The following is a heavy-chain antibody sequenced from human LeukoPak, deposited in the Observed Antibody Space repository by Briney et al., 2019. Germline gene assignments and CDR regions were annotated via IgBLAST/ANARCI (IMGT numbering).Heavy chain of an antibody. CDR1: GGSISSSNYY. CDR2: IYYSGST. D-gene: IGHD3-22*01. Sequence: SETLSLTCTVSGGSISSSNYYWGWIRQPPGKGLEWIGSIYYSGSTNYNPSLKSRVTMPVDTSKNQFSLKLSSVTAADTAVYYCARDGYYDSSGYPNDAFDTWGQGTMVTVSS. V-gene: IGHV4-39*07. J-gene: IGHJ3*02. CDR3: ARDGYYDSSGYPNDAFDT.